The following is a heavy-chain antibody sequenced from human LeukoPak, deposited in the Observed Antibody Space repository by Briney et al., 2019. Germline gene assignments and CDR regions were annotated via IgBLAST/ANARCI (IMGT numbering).Heavy chain of an antibody. CDR1: GFTFSSYW. CDR2: IKQDGSEK. CDR3: ARKVGSFDY. D-gene: IGHD1-26*01. J-gene: IGHJ4*02. V-gene: IGHV3-7*01. Sequence: GGSLRLSCVASGFTFSSYWMSWVRQAPGKGLEWVANIKQDGSEKYYVDSVKGRLTISRDNAKNSLYLQMNSLRAEDTAVYYCARKVGSFDYWGQGTLVTVSS.